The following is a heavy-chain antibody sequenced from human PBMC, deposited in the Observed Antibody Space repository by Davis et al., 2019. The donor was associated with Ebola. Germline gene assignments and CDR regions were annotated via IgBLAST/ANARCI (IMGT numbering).Heavy chain of an antibody. CDR3: ARDLKQPPPSYYYGMDV. CDR2: IRSKAYGGKA. CDR1: VITFSSYA. J-gene: IGHJ6*02. D-gene: IGHD6-13*01. Sequence: GESLKISCTDSVITFSSYAMTWVRRAPGKGLEWVGFIRSKAYGGKAQYAASVKGRFTISRDDSKSIVYLQMNSLKTEDTAVYYCARDLKQPPPSYYYGMDVWGQGTTVTVSS. V-gene: IGHV3-49*04.